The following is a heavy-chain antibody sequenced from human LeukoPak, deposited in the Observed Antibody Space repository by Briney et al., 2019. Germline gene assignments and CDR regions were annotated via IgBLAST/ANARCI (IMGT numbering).Heavy chain of an antibody. J-gene: IGHJ4*02. Sequence: GGSLRLSCAASGFTLSSYRMRWVRQAPGKGLEWGANIKQDGSERYYVDSGKRRSTISRDNAKNSVYLQMNSLRAEDTAVYYCARDLSTYGSGSYYKLPMDYWGQGTLVTVSS. V-gene: IGHV3-7*04. CDR2: IKQDGSER. CDR1: GFTLSSYR. CDR3: ARDLSTYGSGSYYKLPMDY. D-gene: IGHD3-10*01.